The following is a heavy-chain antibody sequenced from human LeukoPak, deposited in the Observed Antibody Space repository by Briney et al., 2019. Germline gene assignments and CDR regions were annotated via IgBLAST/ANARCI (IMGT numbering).Heavy chain of an antibody. J-gene: IGHJ4*02. D-gene: IGHD2-2*01. Sequence: GGSLRLSCAASGFAFSSYAMNWVRQAPGKGLQWVSAISGSGGSTYYADSVKGRFTISRDNAKNTLYLQMNSLRAEDTAVYYCARDNYYAVDYWGQGTLVTVSS. CDR2: ISGSGGST. V-gene: IGHV3-23*01. CDR1: GFAFSSYA. CDR3: ARDNYYAVDY.